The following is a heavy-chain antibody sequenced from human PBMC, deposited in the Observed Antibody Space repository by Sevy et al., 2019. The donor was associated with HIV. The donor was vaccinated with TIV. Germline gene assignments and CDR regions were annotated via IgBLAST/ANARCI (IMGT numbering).Heavy chain of an antibody. V-gene: IGHV1-18*01. CDR2: ISAYNGNT. D-gene: IGHD1-26*01. Sequence: ASVKVSCKASGYTFTSFGISWVRQAPGQGLEWMGWISAYNGNTNYAQKFQGRVTMTTDISSTSTAYMELRSLRSDDTAVYYCARETRVGATFGISYYYYGLDVWGQGTTVTVSS. J-gene: IGHJ6*02. CDR3: ARETRVGATFGISYYYYGLDV. CDR1: GYTFTSFG.